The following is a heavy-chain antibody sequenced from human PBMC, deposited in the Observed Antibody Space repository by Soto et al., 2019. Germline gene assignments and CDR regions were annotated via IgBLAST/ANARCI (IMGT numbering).Heavy chain of an antibody. CDR3: AKDQWEWELAPGGDFDY. D-gene: IGHD1-26*01. V-gene: IGHV3-30*18. Sequence: QVPLVESGGGVVQPGRSLRLSCAASGFTFSSYGMHWVRQAPGKGLEWVAVISYDGSNKYYADSVKGRFTISRDNSKNTLYLQMKRLRAEDTAVYYCAKDQWEWELAPGGDFDYWGQGTLVTVSS. CDR1: GFTFSSYG. CDR2: ISYDGSNK. J-gene: IGHJ4*02.